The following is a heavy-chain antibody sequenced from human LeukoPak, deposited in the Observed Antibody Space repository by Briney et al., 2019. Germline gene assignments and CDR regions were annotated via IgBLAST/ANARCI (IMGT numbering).Heavy chain of an antibody. CDR2: ISSSSSYI. CDR1: GFTFSSYS. V-gene: IGHV3-21*01. J-gene: IGHJ4*02. D-gene: IGHD5-12*01. CDR3: AREARATFDY. Sequence: PGGSLRLSCAASGFTFSSYSMNWVRQAPGKGLEWVSSISSSSSYIYYADSVKGRFTISRDNAKNSLYLQMSSLRADDTAVYYCAREARATFDYWGQGTAVTVSS.